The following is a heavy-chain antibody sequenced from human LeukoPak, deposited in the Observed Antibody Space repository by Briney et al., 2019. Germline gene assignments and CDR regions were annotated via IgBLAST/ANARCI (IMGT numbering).Heavy chain of an antibody. V-gene: IGHV4-4*07. CDR3: ARDRGYSSGXXYXDY. J-gene: IGHJ4*02. D-gene: IGHD6-19*01. Sequence: SETLSLTCTVSGGSISSYYWSWIRQPAGKGLEWIGRIYTSGSTNYTPSLKSRVTMSVDTSKNQFSLKLSSVTAADTAVYYGARDRGYSSGXXYXDYWGQXXXVXXSS. CDR1: GGSISSYY. CDR2: IYTSGST.